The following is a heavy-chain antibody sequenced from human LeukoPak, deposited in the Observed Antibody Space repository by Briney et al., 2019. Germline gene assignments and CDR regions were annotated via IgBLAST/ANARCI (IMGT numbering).Heavy chain of an antibody. D-gene: IGHD1-26*01. Sequence: ASVKVSCKASGYAFTNYYMHWVRQAPGLGFEWMGWINPKSGGTSYPQKFQGRLTMTRDTSISTAYMELSRLRSDDTAVYYCVPSANYYYFDYWGQGTLVTVSS. CDR3: VPSANYYYFDY. J-gene: IGHJ4*02. CDR1: GYAFTNYY. CDR2: INPKSGGT. V-gene: IGHV1-2*02.